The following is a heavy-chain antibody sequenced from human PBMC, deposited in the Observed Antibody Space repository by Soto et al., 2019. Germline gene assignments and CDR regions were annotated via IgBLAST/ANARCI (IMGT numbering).Heavy chain of an antibody. CDR3: ARASLNGASYFDL. D-gene: IGHD1-26*01. CDR1: GFTFSSYA. J-gene: IGHJ4*02. Sequence: GGSLRLSCAASGFTFSSYAMSWVRQAPGKGLVWVSRIKSDGTIINYADSVKGRSTISRDNGKNTLYLQVGSLRAEDSALYYCARASLNGASYFDLWGQGTLVTVSS. V-gene: IGHV3-74*01. CDR2: IKSDGTII.